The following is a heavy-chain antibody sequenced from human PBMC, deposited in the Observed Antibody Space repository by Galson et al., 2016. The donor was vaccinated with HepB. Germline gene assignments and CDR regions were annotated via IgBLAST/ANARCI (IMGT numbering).Heavy chain of an antibody. D-gene: IGHD3-9*01. J-gene: IGHJ4*02. CDR2: IYPGDSDT. CDR3: ARRDDSLTGYSF. V-gene: IGHV5-51*01. Sequence: QSGAEVKEPGESLKISCKASGYKFSSSWIGWVRQVPGKGLEWMGVIYPGDSDTRYSPSFQGQVTISADESLTTAYVQWSSLKASDTAIYYCARRDDSLTGYSFWGQGTLVTVSS. CDR1: GYKFSSSW.